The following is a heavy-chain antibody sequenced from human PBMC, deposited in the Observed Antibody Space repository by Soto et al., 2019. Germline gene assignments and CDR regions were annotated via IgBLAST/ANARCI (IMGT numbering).Heavy chain of an antibody. CDR1: GGTFSSYA. D-gene: IGHD6-13*01. CDR3: ATHSRPLQLTYWYFDL. V-gene: IGHV1-69*12. CDR2: IIPIFGTA. Sequence: QVQLVQSGAEVKKPRSSVKVSCKASGGTFSSYAISWVRQAPGQGLEWMGGIIPIFGTANYAQKFQGRVTITADESTSTAYMELSSLRSEDTAVYYCATHSRPLQLTYWYFDLWGRGTLVTVSS. J-gene: IGHJ2*01.